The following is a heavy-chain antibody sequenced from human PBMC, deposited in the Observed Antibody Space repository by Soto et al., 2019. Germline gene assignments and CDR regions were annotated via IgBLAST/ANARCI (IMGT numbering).Heavy chain of an antibody. Sequence: QVHLVQSGAEVKKPGASVKVSCKGSGYAFTTYGITWVRQAPGQGLEWMGWISAHNGNTNYAQKLQGRVTVTRDTSPSTAYMELRSPRSDVTALYYCARGRYGDYWGQGALVTVSS. D-gene: IGHD1-1*01. CDR2: ISAHNGNT. V-gene: IGHV1-18*01. CDR3: ARGRYGDY. J-gene: IGHJ4*02. CDR1: GYAFTTYG.